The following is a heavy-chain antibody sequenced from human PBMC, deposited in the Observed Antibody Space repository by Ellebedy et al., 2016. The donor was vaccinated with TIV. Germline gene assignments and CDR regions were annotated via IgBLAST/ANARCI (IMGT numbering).Heavy chain of an antibody. Sequence: GGSLRLXXAASGFTISNNYMSWVRQAPGKGLEWVAILHSGGTTFYADSVKGRFTISRDSSKNTLYLQMNSLRVEDTAVYYCARAPTVTSAFDCWGQGTLVTVSS. CDR1: GFTISNNY. CDR3: ARAPTVTSAFDC. CDR2: LHSGGTT. V-gene: IGHV3-53*01. D-gene: IGHD4-17*01. J-gene: IGHJ4*02.